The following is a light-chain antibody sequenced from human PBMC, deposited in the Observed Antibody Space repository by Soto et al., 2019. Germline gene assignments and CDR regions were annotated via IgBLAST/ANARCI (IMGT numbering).Light chain of an antibody. Sequence: PGDRATLSFRASQSVPNNYLAWFQQKPGQAPRLLVADASRWATGIPDRFSGSGSGTDFTLTISRLEPEDFAVYYCQQCARSLLTFGQGTKVEMK. CDR3: QQCARSLLT. J-gene: IGKJ1*01. CDR2: DAS. CDR1: QSVPNNY. V-gene: IGKV3-20*01.